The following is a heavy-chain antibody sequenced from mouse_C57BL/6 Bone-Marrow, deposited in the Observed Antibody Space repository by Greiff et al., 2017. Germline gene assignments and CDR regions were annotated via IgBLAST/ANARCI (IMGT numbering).Heavy chain of an antibody. J-gene: IGHJ1*03. CDR2: IYPRSGNT. D-gene: IGHD1-1*01. CDR3: AREATVVGWYFDV. V-gene: IGHV1-81*01. CDR1: GYTFTSYG. Sequence: QVQLQQPGAELARPGASVKLSCKASGYTFTSYGISWVKQRTGQGLEWIGEIYPRSGNTYYNEKFKGKATLTADKSSSTAYMQLRSLTSEDSAVYICAREATVVGWYFDVWGTGTTVTVSS.